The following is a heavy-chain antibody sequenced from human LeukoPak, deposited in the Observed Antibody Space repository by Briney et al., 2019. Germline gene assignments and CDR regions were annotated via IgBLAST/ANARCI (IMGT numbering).Heavy chain of an antibody. D-gene: IGHD4-17*01. V-gene: IGHV1-58*01. CDR2: IVVARGNT. CDR3: AALYDYGDYRDY. CDR1: GFTFTSSA. J-gene: IGHJ4*02. Sequence: AASVKVSCKASGFTFTSSAVQWVRQARGQRLEWIGWIVVARGNTNYAQKFQERVTITRDMSTSTAYMELSSLRSEDTAVYYCAALYDYGDYRDYWGQGTLVTVSS.